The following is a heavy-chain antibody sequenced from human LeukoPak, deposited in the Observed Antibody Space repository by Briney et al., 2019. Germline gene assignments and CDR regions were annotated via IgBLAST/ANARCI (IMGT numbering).Heavy chain of an antibody. J-gene: IGHJ6*02. CDR1: GGTFSSYA. D-gene: IGHD3-10*01. CDR2: IIPIFGTA. CDR3: ARDGSGSYEYYYYGMDA. V-gene: IGHV1-69*13. Sequence: GASVKVSCKASGGTFSSYAISWVRQAPGQGLEWKGGIIPIFGTANYAQKFQGRVTITADESTSTAYMELSSLRSEDTAVYYCARDGSGSYEYYYYGMDAWGQGTTVTVSS.